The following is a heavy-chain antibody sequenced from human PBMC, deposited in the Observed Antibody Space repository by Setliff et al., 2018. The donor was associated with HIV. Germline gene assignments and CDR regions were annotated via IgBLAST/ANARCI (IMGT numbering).Heavy chain of an antibody. J-gene: IGHJ4*02. CDR1: GGSISSGSYY. V-gene: IGHV4-61*02. CDR2: IYTSGST. D-gene: IGHD3-22*01. CDR3: ARLRITMIMMLNYFDY. Sequence: SETLSLTCTVSGGSISSGSYYWSWIRQPAGKGLEWIGRIYTSGSTNYNPSLKSRVTMSVDTSKNQFSLRLTSVTAADTAVYFCARLRITMIMMLNYFDYWGQGTLVT.